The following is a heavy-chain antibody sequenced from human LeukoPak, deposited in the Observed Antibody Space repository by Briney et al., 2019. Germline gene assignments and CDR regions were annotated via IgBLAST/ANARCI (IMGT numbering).Heavy chain of an antibody. CDR1: GFTFSSHW. CDR3: ARGSHHFDS. V-gene: IGHV3-74*01. CDR2: TNSDGSDT. J-gene: IGHJ5*01. Sequence: GGSLRLSCAASGFTFSSHWMQWVRQVPGKGLVWVSRTNSDGSDTNYADSVKGRFTISRDNAKNTVYLQMNSLRVEDTAVYYCARGSHHFDSWGQGTLVTVSS.